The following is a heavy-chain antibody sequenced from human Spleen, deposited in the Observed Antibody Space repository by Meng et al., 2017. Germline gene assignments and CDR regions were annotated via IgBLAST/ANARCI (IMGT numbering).Heavy chain of an antibody. Sequence: QVQLQESGPGLVKPSGTLSLTCAVSGGSISSSGWWSWVRQPPGLGLEWIGTIGYSGTIVYNPSLSSRVTMTLDTSKNQFSLKLSSVTAPDTAVYYCARRVHDGSGHHYFDYWGQGTLVTVSS. CDR2: IGYSGTI. D-gene: IGHD3-22*01. J-gene: IGHJ4*02. CDR3: ARRVHDGSGHHYFDY. CDR1: GGSISSSGW. V-gene: IGHV4-4*02.